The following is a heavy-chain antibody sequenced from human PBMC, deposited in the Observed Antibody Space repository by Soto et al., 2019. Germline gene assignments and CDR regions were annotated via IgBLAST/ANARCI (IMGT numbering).Heavy chain of an antibody. Sequence: QVTLKEAGPVLVKPTETLTLTCTVSGFSLSNPRMGVAWIRQPPGKALEWLAHILSNDGKSYNTSLNSRLTISKDLSKSQVVLTMTNMDPVDTATYYCARIQLAASYFYYMDVWGKGTRVTVSS. CDR1: GFSLSNPRMG. J-gene: IGHJ6*03. CDR3: ARIQLAASYFYYMDV. V-gene: IGHV2-26*01. D-gene: IGHD6-13*01. CDR2: ILSNDGK.